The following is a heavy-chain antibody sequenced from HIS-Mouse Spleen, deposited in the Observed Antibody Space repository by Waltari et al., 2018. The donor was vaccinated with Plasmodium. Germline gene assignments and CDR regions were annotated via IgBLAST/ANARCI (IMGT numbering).Heavy chain of an antibody. CDR2: INPSGVST. V-gene: IGHV1-46*01. Sequence: QVQLVQSGAEVKKPGASVKVSCKASGYTFTSYYMHWVRQAPGQGLEWMEIINPSGVSTSYAQKCQGRVTMTRDTATSTVYMERSSLRSEDTAVYYCARDLFRIGVAGTEYYYGMDVWGQGTTVTVSS. CDR3: ARDLFRIGVAGTEYYYGMDV. D-gene: IGHD6-19*01. J-gene: IGHJ6*02. CDR1: GYTFTSYY.